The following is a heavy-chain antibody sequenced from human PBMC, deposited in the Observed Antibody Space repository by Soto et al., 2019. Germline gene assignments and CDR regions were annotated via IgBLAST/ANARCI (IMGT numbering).Heavy chain of an antibody. CDR1: GFTFSNYA. CDR2: VTNSGSST. J-gene: IGHJ5*01. Sequence: PGGSLRLSCTASGFTFSNYAMNWVRQAPAKGLEWVSSVTNSGSSTYYGDSVKGRFTISRDNSKNTLYLQMNTLRAEDTAVYYCAKGWSDYFDSWGHGTLVTVSS. D-gene: IGHD4-17*01. CDR3: AKGWSDYFDS. V-gene: IGHV3-23*01.